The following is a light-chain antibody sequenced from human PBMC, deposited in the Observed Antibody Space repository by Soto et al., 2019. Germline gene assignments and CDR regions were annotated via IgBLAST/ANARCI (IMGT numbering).Light chain of an antibody. CDR2: GAS. J-gene: IGKJ4*01. CDR3: QQYEDWPLT. V-gene: IGKV3-15*01. CDR1: QSVGIK. Sequence: EIVMTQSPATLSVSPGERATLSCRASQSVGIKLAWYQQRPGQSPRLLIYGASTRATGIPARFSCSGSVTEFTLTISSLQSEDFEVYYCQQYEDWPLTFGGGAKVEIK.